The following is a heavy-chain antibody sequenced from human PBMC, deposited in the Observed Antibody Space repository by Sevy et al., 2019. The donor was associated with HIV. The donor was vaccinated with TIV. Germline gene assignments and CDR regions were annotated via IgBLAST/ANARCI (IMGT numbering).Heavy chain of an antibody. J-gene: IGHJ4*02. V-gene: IGHV4-59*01. Sequence: SETLSLTCTVSGGSISSYYWSWIRQPPGKGLEWIGYIFYSGNTYYNPSLKRRVTISVDTSKNQFTLKLTSMTAATTAVYYCATISQQLVGFFDYWGQGTLVTVSS. CDR1: GGSISSYY. D-gene: IGHD6-6*01. CDR2: IFYSGNT. CDR3: ATISQQLVGFFDY.